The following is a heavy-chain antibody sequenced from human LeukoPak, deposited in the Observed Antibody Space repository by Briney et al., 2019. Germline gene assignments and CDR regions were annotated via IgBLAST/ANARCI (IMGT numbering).Heavy chain of an antibody. J-gene: IGHJ4*02. CDR3: ARGSIKSGSYPPLFY. CDR2: IIPIFGTA. V-gene: IGHV1-69*05. CDR1: AGTLSSYS. Sequence: VTSVKPSCKASAGTLSSYSISWVRQAPGHGLEWMGAIIPIFGTASCAQKFQGRVTITTDESTSTAYMELSSLRSEDTAVYYCARGSIKSGSYPPLFYWGQGTLVTVSS. D-gene: IGHD1-26*01.